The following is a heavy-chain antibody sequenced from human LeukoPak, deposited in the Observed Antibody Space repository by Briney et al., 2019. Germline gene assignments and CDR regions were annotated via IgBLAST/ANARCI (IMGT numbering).Heavy chain of an antibody. D-gene: IGHD3-10*01. CDR1: GGSISSYY. CDR3: ARDFYGSGSCFGY. V-gene: IGHV4-59*01. J-gene: IGHJ4*02. CDR2: IYYSGST. Sequence: SETLSLTCTVSGGSISSYYWSWIRQPPRKGLEWIGYIYYSGSTNYNPSLKSRVTISVDTSKNQFSLKLSSVTAADTAVYYCARDFYGSGSCFGYWGQGTLVTVSS.